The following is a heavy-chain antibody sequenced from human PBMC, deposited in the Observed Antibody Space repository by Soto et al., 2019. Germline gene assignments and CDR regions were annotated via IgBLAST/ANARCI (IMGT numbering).Heavy chain of an antibody. D-gene: IGHD4-17*01. CDR1: GGSFSGYY. V-gene: IGHV4-34*01. Sequence: QVQLQQWGAGLLKPSETLSLTCAVYGGSFSGYYWSWVRQSPRKGLEWIGEINHSGSTNYNPSHKRRPTISVDTPKTQFSPKLSAVTAADTALYYCVARDDGDDPRYGGQGALVTVSS. CDR3: VARDDGDDPRY. CDR2: INHSGST. J-gene: IGHJ4*02.